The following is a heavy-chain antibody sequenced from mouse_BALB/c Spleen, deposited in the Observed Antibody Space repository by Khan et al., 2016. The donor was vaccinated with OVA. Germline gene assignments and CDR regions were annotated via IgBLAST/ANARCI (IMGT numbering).Heavy chain of an antibody. CDR3: ARGGITTEYFDY. CDR1: GYTFTSYW. CDR2: VYPGDGNT. D-gene: IGHD1-1*01. Sequence: QVQLQQSGTELARPGASVKLSCKASGYTFTSYWMQWVKQRPGQGLEWIGAVYPGDGNTRYTQKFKGKATLTADKSSSTAYIQLSSVASEDSAVYYCARGGITTEYFDYWGQGTTLTVSS. V-gene: IGHV1-87*01. J-gene: IGHJ2*01.